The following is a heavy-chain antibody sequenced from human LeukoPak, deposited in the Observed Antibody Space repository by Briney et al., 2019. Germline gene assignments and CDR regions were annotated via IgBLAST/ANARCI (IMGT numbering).Heavy chain of an antibody. Sequence: ASVKVSCKASGYTLTSYGISWVRQAPGQGLEWMGWISAYNGNTNYAQRLQGRVTMTTDTSTTTAYMELRSLRSDDTAVYYCARDDGSGSSAYWGQGTLVTVSS. CDR2: ISAYNGNT. CDR3: ARDDGSGSSAY. J-gene: IGHJ4*02. D-gene: IGHD3-10*01. CDR1: GYTLTSYG. V-gene: IGHV1-18*01.